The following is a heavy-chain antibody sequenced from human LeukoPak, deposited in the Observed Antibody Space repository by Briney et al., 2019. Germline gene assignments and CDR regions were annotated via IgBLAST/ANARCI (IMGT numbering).Heavy chain of an antibody. V-gene: IGHV3-23*01. CDR2: VSGSGGAT. CDR3: AKDCSF. D-gene: IGHD2-15*01. Sequence: PGGSLRLSCVGSGFTFSNYAMSWVRQAPGKGLEWVSAVSGSGGATYYADSVKGWFTISRDNSRNTLYLQMNSLRAEDTAVYYCAKDCSFWGQGTLVTVSS. J-gene: IGHJ4*02. CDR1: GFTFSNYA.